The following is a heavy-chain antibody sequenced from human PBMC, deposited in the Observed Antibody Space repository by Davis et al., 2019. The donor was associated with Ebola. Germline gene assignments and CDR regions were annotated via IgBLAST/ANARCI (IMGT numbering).Heavy chain of an antibody. CDR1: GFIFSSYV. D-gene: IGHD6-6*01. CDR2: LGLSADT. CDR3: ARDRWQLAQLILFDS. V-gene: IGHV3-48*02. Sequence: GESLKISCAASGFIFSSYVMSWVRQAPGKGLEWVSTLGLSADTYYADSVKGRFTISRDNAKNSLFLQMSNLRDEDTAVYYCARDRWQLAQLILFDSWGQGTLVSVSS. J-gene: IGHJ4*02.